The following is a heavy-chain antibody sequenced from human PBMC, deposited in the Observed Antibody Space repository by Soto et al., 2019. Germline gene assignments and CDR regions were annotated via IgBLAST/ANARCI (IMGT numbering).Heavy chain of an antibody. CDR3: ARDFKCSGGSCYSDYYYYYGMDV. D-gene: IGHD2-15*01. CDR2: ISSSSSYI. Sequence: GGSLRLSCAASGFTFSSYSMNWVRQAPGKGLEWVSSISSSSSYIYYADSVKGRFTISRDDAKNSLYLQMNSLRAEDTAVYYCARDFKCSGGSCYSDYYYYYGMDVWGQGTTVTVSS. V-gene: IGHV3-21*01. CDR1: GFTFSSYS. J-gene: IGHJ6*02.